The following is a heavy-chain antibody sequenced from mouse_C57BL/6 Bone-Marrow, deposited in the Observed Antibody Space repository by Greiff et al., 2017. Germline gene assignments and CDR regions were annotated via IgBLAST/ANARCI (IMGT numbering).Heavy chain of an antibody. D-gene: IGHD3-3*01. J-gene: IGHJ4*01. V-gene: IGHV5-4*01. Sequence: EVQVVESGGGLVKPGGSLKLSCAASGFTFSSYAMSWVRQTPEKRLEWVATISDGGSYTYYPDNVKGRFTISRDNAKNNLYLQRSHLKSEEAAVYYCGGDRGGDYWGQGTSVTVSS. CDR1: GFTFSSYA. CDR3: GGDRGGDY. CDR2: ISDGGSYT.